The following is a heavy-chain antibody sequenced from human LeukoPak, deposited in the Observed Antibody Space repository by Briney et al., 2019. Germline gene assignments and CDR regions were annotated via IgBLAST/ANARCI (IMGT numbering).Heavy chain of an antibody. CDR2: ISASSATI. D-gene: IGHD7-27*01. CDR1: GFTFSDYS. J-gene: IGHJ4*02. V-gene: IGHV3-48*01. Sequence: GGSLRLSCAASGFTFSDYSVNWVRQAPGKGLEWISYISASSATIHYADSVKGRFSISRDNAKDSLYLQVNSLRAEDTAVYYCARDLNWGLDYWGQGTLVTVSS. CDR3: ARDLNWGLDY.